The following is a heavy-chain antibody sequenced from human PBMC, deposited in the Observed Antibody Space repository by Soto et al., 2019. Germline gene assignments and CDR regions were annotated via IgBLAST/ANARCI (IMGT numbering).Heavy chain of an antibody. V-gene: IGHV3-23*01. D-gene: IGHD5-12*01. J-gene: IGHJ4*02. CDR3: AKDPREHGYNHLYYYFDY. Sequence: EVQLLESGGGLVQPGGSLRLSCAASGFTFSSYAMSWVRQAPGKGLEWVSAISGSGGSTYYADSVKGRFTISRDNSKNTLYLKMNTLRAEDTAVYYCAKDPREHGYNHLYYYFDYWGQGTLVTVSS. CDR2: ISGSGGST. CDR1: GFTFSSYA.